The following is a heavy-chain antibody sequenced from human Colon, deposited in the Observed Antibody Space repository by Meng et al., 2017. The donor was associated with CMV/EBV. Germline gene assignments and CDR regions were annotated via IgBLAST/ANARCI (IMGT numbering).Heavy chain of an antibody. CDR1: GFNFSDYY. J-gene: IGHJ4*02. V-gene: IGHV3-23*01. CDR2: ISSSGATT. CDR3: ANLMGATLYYFHS. D-gene: IGHD1-26*01. Sequence: GESLKISCAASGFNFSDYYMSWIRQAPGKGLEWVSAISSSGATTYYADSVKGRFTISRDNSKNTLYLQMNSLRAEDTAVYYCANLMGATLYYFHSWGQGTLVTVSS.